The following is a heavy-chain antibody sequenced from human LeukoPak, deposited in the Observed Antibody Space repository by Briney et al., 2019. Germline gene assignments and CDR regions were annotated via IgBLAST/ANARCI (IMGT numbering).Heavy chain of an antibody. J-gene: IGHJ5*02. D-gene: IGHD4-11*01. CDR3: ARDQFDYSKHNRFDP. CDR2: IYSSGST. CDR1: GGSISRNY. V-gene: IGHV4-4*07. Sequence: PSETLSLTCTVSGGSISRNYWTWIRRPAGKGLEWIGRIYSSGSTNYNPSLKSRVTMSVDTSKNQFSLRLTSVTAADTAVYYCARDQFDYSKHNRFDPWGQGTLVTVSS.